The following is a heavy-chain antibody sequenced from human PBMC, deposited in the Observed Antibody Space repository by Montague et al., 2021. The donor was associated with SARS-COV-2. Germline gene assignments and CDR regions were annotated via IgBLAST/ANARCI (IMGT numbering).Heavy chain of an antibody. CDR3: ARDPSYYDILTGYIYPAYHYYYGMDV. D-gene: IGHD3-9*01. CDR2: LSYDGSNH. CDR1: GFTFSRYA. Sequence: SLRLSGAASGFTFSRYAMHWVRQAPGKGLEWVAVLSYDGSNHYYSDSCXVLFTISRDNSKNTLYLQLNSLRAEDTAVSYCARDPSYYDILTGYIYPAYHYYYGMDVWGQGTTVTVSS. V-gene: IGHV3-30-3*01. J-gene: IGHJ6*02.